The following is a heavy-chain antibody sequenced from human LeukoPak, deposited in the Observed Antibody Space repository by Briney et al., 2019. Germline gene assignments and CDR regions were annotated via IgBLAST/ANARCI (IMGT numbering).Heavy chain of an antibody. CDR2: ISSSGPTI. J-gene: IGHJ4*02. CDR3: TRLHGAYPIDF. V-gene: IGHV3-48*01. Sequence: GGSLRLSCAASGFTFSSFSMNWVRQAPGKGLGWISYISSSGPTIYYADSVKGRFTISRDNAKNSVYLQMNSLRAEDTAVYYCTRLHGAYPIDFWGQGTLVTVSS. CDR1: GFTFSSFS. D-gene: IGHD4/OR15-4a*01.